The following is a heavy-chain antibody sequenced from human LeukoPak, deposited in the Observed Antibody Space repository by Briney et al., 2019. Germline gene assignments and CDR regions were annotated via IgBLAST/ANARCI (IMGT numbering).Heavy chain of an antibody. Sequence: GESLKISCKGSGYSFTNYWIGWVRQMPGKGLEWMGIIYPDDFDTRYSPSFQGQVTISADKSISTAYLQWSSLKASDTAMYYCARPNFDWSDALDIWGQGTMVTVSS. CDR1: GYSFTNYW. V-gene: IGHV5-51*01. CDR3: ARPNFDWSDALDI. CDR2: IYPDDFDT. D-gene: IGHD3-9*01. J-gene: IGHJ3*02.